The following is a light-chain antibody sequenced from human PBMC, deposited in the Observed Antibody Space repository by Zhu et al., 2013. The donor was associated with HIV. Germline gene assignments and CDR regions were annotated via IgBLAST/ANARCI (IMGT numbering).Light chain of an antibody. CDR1: QAISYS. CDR3: QQYSDYSWM. CDR2: GAS. J-gene: IGKJ1*01. V-gene: IGKV1-5*03. Sequence: DIQLTQSPSFLSASVGDRVTITCRASQAISYSLAWYQQKPGKVPQLLIYGASTLEVGVPSRFSGSGFGTEFTLTISGLQPDDFATYYCQQYSDYSWMFGQGTKVEIK.